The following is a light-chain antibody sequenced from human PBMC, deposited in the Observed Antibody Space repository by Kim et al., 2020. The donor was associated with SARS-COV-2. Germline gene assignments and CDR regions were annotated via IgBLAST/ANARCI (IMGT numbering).Light chain of an antibody. CDR1: QDISSW. Sequence: ASVGDIVTITWRASQDISSWLAGYQQKPGRAPELLIYAASSLQSGVPSRLSGSGSGTDFTLTISSLQPEDFATYFCQQAKSFPLTFGGGTKVDIK. J-gene: IGKJ4*01. CDR2: AAS. V-gene: IGKV1-12*01. CDR3: QQAKSFPLT.